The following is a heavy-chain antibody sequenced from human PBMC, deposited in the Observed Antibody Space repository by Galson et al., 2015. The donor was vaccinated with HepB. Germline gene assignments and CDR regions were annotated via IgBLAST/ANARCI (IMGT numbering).Heavy chain of an antibody. V-gene: IGHV3-23*01. D-gene: IGHD4-17*01. CDR2: ISGSGVST. Sequence: SLRLSCAASGFTFSSYAMSWVRQAPGKGLEWVSAISGSGVSTYYADSVKGRFTISRDNSKNTLYLQMNSLRAEDTAVYYCAKEEVATVTTLEYYYYYMDVWGKGTTVTVSS. J-gene: IGHJ6*03. CDR3: AKEEVATVTTLEYYYYYMDV. CDR1: GFTFSSYA.